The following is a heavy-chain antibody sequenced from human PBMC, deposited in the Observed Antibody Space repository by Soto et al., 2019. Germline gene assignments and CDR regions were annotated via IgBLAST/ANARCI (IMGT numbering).Heavy chain of an antibody. D-gene: IGHD3-16*01. V-gene: IGHV4-39*01. CDR1: GGSISSSSYY. CDR3: AAGGEGGYYYYGMDV. J-gene: IGHJ6*02. Sequence: SETLSLTCPVSGGSISSSSYYWGWISQPPGKGLEWIGGIYYSGSTYFNPSLKSRVTISVDTSKNQFSLKLSSVTAADTAVYYCAAGGEGGYYYYGMDVWGQGTTVT. CDR2: IYYSGST.